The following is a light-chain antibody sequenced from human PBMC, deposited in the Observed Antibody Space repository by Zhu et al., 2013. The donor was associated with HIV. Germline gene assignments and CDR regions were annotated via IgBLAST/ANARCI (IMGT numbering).Light chain of an antibody. CDR2: GNS. J-gene: IGLJ3*02. CDR3: QSFDRTLSRRV. Sequence: QSVLTQPPSVSGAPGQRVTISCTGSSSNIGAGYDVHWYQQLPGTAPKLLIYGNSNRPSGVPDRISGSKSGTSASLAISGLQAEDEADYYCQSFDRTLSRRVFGGGTKLTVL. V-gene: IGLV1-40*01. CDR1: SSNIGAGYD.